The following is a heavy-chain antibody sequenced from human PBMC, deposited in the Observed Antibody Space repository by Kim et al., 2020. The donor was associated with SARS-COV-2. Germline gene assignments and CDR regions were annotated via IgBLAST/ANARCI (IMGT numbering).Heavy chain of an antibody. CDR2: ISTTSSYT. J-gene: IGHJ6*02. Sequence: GSLRLSCAASGFTLSDYYMSWIRQAPGKGLEWVSYISTTSSYTDYADSVKGRFTISRYNAKNSLYLQMNRLRAEDTAIYYCARGGGENYYYYGLDVWGRGTTVTVSS. V-gene: IGHV3-11*03. D-gene: IGHD1-26*01. CDR3: ARGGGENYYYYGLDV. CDR1: GFTLSDYY.